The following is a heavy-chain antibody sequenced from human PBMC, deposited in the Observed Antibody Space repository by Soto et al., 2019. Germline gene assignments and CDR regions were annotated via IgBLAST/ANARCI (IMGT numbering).Heavy chain of an antibody. J-gene: IGHJ4*02. CDR2: IYWDGGE. V-gene: IGHV2-5*02. Sequence: KESGPALVKPTQTLTLTCSFSGFSLSASGAGVGWIRQPPGKALEWLALIYWDGGERYSPSLKSRLTVTKDTSINHVVLTLTNVDPVDTGTYYCAHGTYGGSGYYWDSWGQGTLVTVSS. CDR3: AHGTYGGSGYYWDS. D-gene: IGHD6-19*01. CDR1: GFSLSASGAG.